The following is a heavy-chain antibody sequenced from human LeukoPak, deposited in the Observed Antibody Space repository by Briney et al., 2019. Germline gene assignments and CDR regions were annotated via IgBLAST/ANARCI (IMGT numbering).Heavy chain of an antibody. V-gene: IGHV3-21*01. CDR1: GFTFSSLS. D-gene: IGHD6-19*01. CDR2: ISSSSSYI. Sequence: PGGSLRLSCTASGFTFSSLSMNWVRQAPGKGLEWVSSISSSSSYIYYADSVKGRFTISRDNAKNSLYLQMNSLRAEDTAVYYCAREGAVAGQSSPFDYWGQGTLVTVSS. CDR3: AREGAVAGQSSPFDY. J-gene: IGHJ4*02.